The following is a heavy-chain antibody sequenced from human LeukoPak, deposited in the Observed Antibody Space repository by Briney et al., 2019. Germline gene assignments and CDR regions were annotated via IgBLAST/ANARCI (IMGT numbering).Heavy chain of an antibody. Sequence: SQTLSLTCTVSGGSISSGSYYWSWIRQPAGKGLEWIGRIYTSGSTNYNPSLKSRVTISVDTSKNQFSLKLSSVTAADTAVYYCARRHGRNMVRGVITERGYYYYMDVWGKGTTVTISS. V-gene: IGHV4-61*02. CDR1: GGSISSGSYY. CDR2: IYTSGST. J-gene: IGHJ6*03. D-gene: IGHD3-10*01. CDR3: ARRHGRNMVRGVITERGYYYYMDV.